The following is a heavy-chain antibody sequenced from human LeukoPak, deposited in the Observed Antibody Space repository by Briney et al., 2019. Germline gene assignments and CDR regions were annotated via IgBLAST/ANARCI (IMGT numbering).Heavy chain of an antibody. CDR2: ISGDGVST. J-gene: IGHJ4*02. D-gene: IGHD6-13*01. CDR3: AKVTRSSSWYALGY. CDR1: GFTFSNYG. Sequence: PGRSLRLSCAASGFTFSNYGMHWVRQAPGKGLEWVSLISGDGVSTYYADSVKGRFTISRDNSKNSLYLQMNSLRTEDTALYYCAKVTRSSSWYALGYWGQGTLVTVSS. V-gene: IGHV3-43*02.